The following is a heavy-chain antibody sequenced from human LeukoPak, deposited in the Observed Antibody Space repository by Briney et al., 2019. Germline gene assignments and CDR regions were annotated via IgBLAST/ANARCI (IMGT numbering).Heavy chain of an antibody. V-gene: IGHV3-7*01. CDR3: ARVDPLLSFDI. CDR1: GFTFSSYW. Sequence: GGSLRLSCATSGFTFSSYWMSWVRQAPGKGLEWVANIKQDGSEKYYVDSVKGRFTISRDNAKNSLYLQMNSLRAEDTAVYYCARVDPLLSFDIWGQGTMVTVSS. J-gene: IGHJ3*02. D-gene: IGHD2-21*01. CDR2: IKQDGSEK.